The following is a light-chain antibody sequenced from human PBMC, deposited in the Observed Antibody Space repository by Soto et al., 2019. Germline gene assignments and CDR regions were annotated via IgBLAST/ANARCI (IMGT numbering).Light chain of an antibody. CDR1: QGISSY. J-gene: IGKJ1*01. Sequence: DIQLTQSPSFLSASVGDRVTITCRASQGISSYLAWYQQKPGKAPKLLIYAASTLQSGVPSRFSGSGSGTEFTLTNSSLEAEDFGNYYCQQRNSLPPPFGRGNKVEIK. CDR2: AAS. CDR3: QQRNSLPPP. V-gene: IGKV1-9*01.